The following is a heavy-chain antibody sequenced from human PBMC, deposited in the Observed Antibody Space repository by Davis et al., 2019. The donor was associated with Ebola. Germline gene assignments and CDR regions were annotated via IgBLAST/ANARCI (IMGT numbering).Heavy chain of an antibody. Sequence: ASVKVSCKASGYTFTGYYMHWVRQAPGQGLEWMGWINPNSGGTNYAQKFQGWVTMTRDTSISTAYMEPSRLRSDDTAVYYCARGGVLWFRELLQEYYYYGMDVWGQGTTVTVSS. J-gene: IGHJ6*02. CDR2: INPNSGGT. CDR1: GYTFTGYY. V-gene: IGHV1-2*04. D-gene: IGHD3-10*01. CDR3: ARGGVLWFRELLQEYYYYGMDV.